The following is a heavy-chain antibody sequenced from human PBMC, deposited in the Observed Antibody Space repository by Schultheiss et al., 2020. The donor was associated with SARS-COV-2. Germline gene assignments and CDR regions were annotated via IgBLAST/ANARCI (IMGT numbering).Heavy chain of an antibody. V-gene: IGHV3-30*04. Sequence: GGSLRLSCAASGFTFSSYAMHWVRQAPGKGLEWVAVISYDGSNKYYADSVKGRFTISRDNSKNTLYLQMNSLRAEDTAVYYCARDPQLRYFDWSFDYWGQGTLVTVSS. J-gene: IGHJ4*02. CDR2: ISYDGSNK. CDR3: ARDPQLRYFDWSFDY. CDR1: GFTFSSYA. D-gene: IGHD3-9*01.